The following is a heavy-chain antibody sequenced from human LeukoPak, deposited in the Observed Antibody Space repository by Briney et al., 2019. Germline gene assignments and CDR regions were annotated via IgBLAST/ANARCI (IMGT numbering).Heavy chain of an antibody. D-gene: IGHD3-9*01. Sequence: ASVKVSCKASGYTFTGYYMHWVRQAPGQGLEWMGWINPNSGGTNYAQKFQGRVTMTRDTSISTAYMELSRLRSVDTAVYYCARDASESRYFDWLSYQFDYWGQGTLVTVSS. CDR3: ARDASESRYFDWLSYQFDY. J-gene: IGHJ4*02. CDR2: INPNSGGT. V-gene: IGHV1-2*02. CDR1: GYTFTGYY.